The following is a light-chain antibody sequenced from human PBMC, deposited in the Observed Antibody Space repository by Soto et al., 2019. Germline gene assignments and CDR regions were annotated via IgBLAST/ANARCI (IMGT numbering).Light chain of an antibody. CDR2: DAS. CDR3: QQYSQWPSYT. CDR1: QSVSSN. V-gene: IGKV3-15*01. J-gene: IGKJ2*01. Sequence: IVLTHSPATLSVSPGESATLSCRASQSVSSNLAWHQQKPGQAPRILMYDASTRATAIPARFSGSGSETEFTLTINTLQPEDLAVYYCQQYSQWPSYTFGQGTKVDI.